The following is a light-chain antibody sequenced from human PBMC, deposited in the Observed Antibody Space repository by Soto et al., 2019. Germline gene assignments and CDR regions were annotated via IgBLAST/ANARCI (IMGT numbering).Light chain of an antibody. CDR3: CSYVGGYSYV. Sequence: QSVLTQPRSVSGSPGQSVTVSCIGTSIDVGDYNSVSWYQQHPGKAPKLMIYDVSKRPSGVPDRFSGSKSGNTASLTISGLQAEDEADYYCCSYVGGYSYVFGIGTKLTVL. V-gene: IGLV2-11*01. J-gene: IGLJ1*01. CDR1: SIDVGDYNS. CDR2: DVS.